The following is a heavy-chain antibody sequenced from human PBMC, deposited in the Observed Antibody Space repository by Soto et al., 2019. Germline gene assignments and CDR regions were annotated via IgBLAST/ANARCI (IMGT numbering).Heavy chain of an antibody. CDR3: AKRRFRPIGARKIKY. CDR2: ISGSGGST. V-gene: IGHV3-23*01. D-gene: IGHD6-6*01. CDR1: GFTCSSYA. J-gene: IGHJ4*01. Sequence: PGGSVRLSCAASGFTCSSYAMSWVRQAPGKGLEWVSAISGSGGSTYYGDSVKGRFTISRENSKNTLYLKMNSLRAEDTAVYYCAKRRFRPIGARKIKYWGHGTLDNVSS.